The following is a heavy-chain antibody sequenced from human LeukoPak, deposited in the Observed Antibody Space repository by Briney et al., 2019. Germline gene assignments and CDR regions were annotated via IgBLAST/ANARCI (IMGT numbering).Heavy chain of an antibody. Sequence: SETLSLTCTVSGGSISSSSYYWGWIRQPPGKGLEWIGSIYYSGSTYYNPSLKSRVTISVDTSKNQLSLKLSSVTAADTAVYYCARRYYDILTGYLADYWGQGTLVTVSS. D-gene: IGHD3-9*01. CDR3: ARRYYDILTGYLADY. CDR1: GGSISSSSYY. CDR2: IYYSGST. J-gene: IGHJ4*02. V-gene: IGHV4-39*01.